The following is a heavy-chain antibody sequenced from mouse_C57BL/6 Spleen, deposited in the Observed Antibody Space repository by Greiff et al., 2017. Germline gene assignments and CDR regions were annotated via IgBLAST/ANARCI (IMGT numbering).Heavy chain of an antibody. J-gene: IGHJ3*01. CDR1: GYTFTSYW. Sequence: QVQLQQPGAELVKPGASVKLSCKASGYTFTSYWMPWVKQRPGQGLEWIGMIHPNSGSTNYNEKFKSKATLTVDKSSSTAYMQLSSLTSEDSAVYYCAREDYYGSRTWFAYWGQGALVTVSA. CDR3: AREDYYGSRTWFAY. V-gene: IGHV1-64*01. CDR2: IHPNSGST. D-gene: IGHD1-1*01.